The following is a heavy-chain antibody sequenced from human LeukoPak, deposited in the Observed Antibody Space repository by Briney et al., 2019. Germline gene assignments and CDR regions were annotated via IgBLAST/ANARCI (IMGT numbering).Heavy chain of an antibody. CDR2: ISDSGGRT. Sequence: GGSLRLSCTASGFIFGDYSMSWVRQAPGKGLEWVAGISDSGGRTNYADSVKGRFTISRDNPKNTLYLQMNSLRAEDTAVYFCAKRGVVIRVILVGFHKEAYYFDSWGQGALVTVSS. CDR1: GFIFGDYS. CDR3: AKRGVVIRVILVGFHKEAYYFDS. D-gene: IGHD3-22*01. J-gene: IGHJ4*02. V-gene: IGHV3-23*01.